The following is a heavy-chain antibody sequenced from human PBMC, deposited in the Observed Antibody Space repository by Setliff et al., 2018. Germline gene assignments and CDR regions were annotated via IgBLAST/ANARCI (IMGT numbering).Heavy chain of an antibody. J-gene: IGHJ4*02. D-gene: IGHD5-18*01. Sequence: PGGSLRLSCTASGFTFRKHALAWVRQAPGKGLQWVSSVSGSGMARDYTDSVKGRFTVSRDNAENSLYLQMTSLRAEDTAVYYCARSPGWIPWFDYWGQGILVTVSS. V-gene: IGHV3-48*04. CDR3: ARSPGWIPWFDY. CDR1: GFTFRKHA. CDR2: VSGSGMAR.